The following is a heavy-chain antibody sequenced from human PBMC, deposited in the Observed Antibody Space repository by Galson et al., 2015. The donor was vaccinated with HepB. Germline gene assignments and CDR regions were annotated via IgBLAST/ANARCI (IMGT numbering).Heavy chain of an antibody. J-gene: IGHJ4*02. CDR2: IRYDGSNK. D-gene: IGHD3-10*01. CDR3: AKGGGFGEFLYSDY. CDR1: GFTFSSYG. Sequence: LRLSCAASGFTFSSYGMHWVRQAPGKGLEWVAFIRYDGSNKYYADSVKGRFTISRDNSKNTLYLQMKSLRAEDTAVYYCAKGGGFGEFLYSDYWGQGTLVTVSS. V-gene: IGHV3-30*02.